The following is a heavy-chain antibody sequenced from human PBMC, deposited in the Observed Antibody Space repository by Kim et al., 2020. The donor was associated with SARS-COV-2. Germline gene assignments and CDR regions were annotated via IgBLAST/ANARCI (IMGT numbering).Heavy chain of an antibody. CDR3: ARARITPYYYGMDV. Sequence: SETLSLTCTVSGGSISSGGYYWSWIRQHPGKGLEWIGYIYYSGSTYYNPSLKSRVTISVDTSKNQFSLKLSSVTAADTAVYYCARARITPYYYGMDVWGQGTTVTVS. CDR1: GGSISSGGYY. V-gene: IGHV4-31*03. J-gene: IGHJ6*02. CDR2: IYYSGST.